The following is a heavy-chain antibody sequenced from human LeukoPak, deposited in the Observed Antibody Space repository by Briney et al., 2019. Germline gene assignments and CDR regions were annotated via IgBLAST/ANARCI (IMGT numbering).Heavy chain of an antibody. CDR2: IYYSGST. D-gene: IGHD3-3*01. Sequence: PSETLSLTCTVSGGSISSYYWSWIRQPPGKGLEWIGYIYYSGSTNYNPSLKSRVTISVDTSKNQFSLKLSSVTAADTAVYYCARHGGRHYDFYPTYYFDYWGQGTLVTVSS. CDR3: ARHGGRHYDFYPTYYFDY. V-gene: IGHV4-59*08. CDR1: GGSISSYY. J-gene: IGHJ4*02.